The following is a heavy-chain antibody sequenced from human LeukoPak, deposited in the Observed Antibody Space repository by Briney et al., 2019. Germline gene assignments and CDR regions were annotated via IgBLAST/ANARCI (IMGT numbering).Heavy chain of an antibody. J-gene: IGHJ6*03. CDR3: AKSPVTGADFYYYMDV. CDR2: IWYDGTNK. D-gene: IGHD1-20*01. CDR1: GFTFNNFA. V-gene: IGHV3-33*06. Sequence: GGSLRLSCAASGFTFNNFAIQWVRQAPGKGLEWVALIWYDGTNKYYADSVKGRFTISRDNSKNTLFLQMNTLRAEDTALYYCAKSPVTGADFYYYMDVWGKGTTVTVSS.